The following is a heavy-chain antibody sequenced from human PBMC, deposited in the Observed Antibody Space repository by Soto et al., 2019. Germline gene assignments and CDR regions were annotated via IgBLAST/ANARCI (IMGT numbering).Heavy chain of an antibody. J-gene: IGHJ6*02. V-gene: IGHV4-59*08. D-gene: IGHD2-15*01. CDR2: IHYSGST. Sequence: QVHLQESGPGLVKTSETLSLTCTVSGGSISSYYWTWIRQPPGKRLEWIGYIHYSGSTNYSPSLKSRVTISVDTSKKQFSLKLSSVTAADTAVYYCARRIVILAADDGMDVWGQGTTVTVSS. CDR3: ARRIVILAADDGMDV. CDR1: GGSISSYY.